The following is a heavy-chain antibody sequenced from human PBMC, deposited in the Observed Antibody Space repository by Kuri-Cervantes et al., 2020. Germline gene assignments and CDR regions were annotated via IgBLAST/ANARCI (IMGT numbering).Heavy chain of an antibody. J-gene: IGHJ4*02. Sequence: SETLSLTCTVSGGSISTYYWSWIRQPPGKGLEWIGYIYYSGGTNYNPSLKSRVTISVDTSKNQFSLRLTSVTAADTAVYYCVVYHVGGGGRGFWGQGSLVTVSS. V-gene: IGHV4-59*03. CDR2: IYYSGGT. D-gene: IGHD3-22*01. CDR3: VVYHVGGGGRGF. CDR1: GGSISTYY.